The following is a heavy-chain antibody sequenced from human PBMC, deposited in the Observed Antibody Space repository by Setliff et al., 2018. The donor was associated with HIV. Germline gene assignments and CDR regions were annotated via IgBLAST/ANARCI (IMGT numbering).Heavy chain of an antibody. Sequence: GESLKISCKTSGYSFTRYWIGWIRQMPGKGLEWLGVIWPGDSDTRYSPSFQGQVTISADKSISTAYLQWDSLRASDTAMYYCASGRVRQSRKFGGVIVLPPFDYWGQGTLVTVSS. J-gene: IGHJ4*02. CDR2: IWPGDSDT. CDR3: ASGRVRQSRKFGGVIVLPPFDY. D-gene: IGHD3-16*02. CDR1: GYSFTRYW. V-gene: IGHV5-51*01.